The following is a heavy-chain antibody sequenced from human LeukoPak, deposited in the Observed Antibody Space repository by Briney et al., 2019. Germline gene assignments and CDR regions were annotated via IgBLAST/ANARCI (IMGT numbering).Heavy chain of an antibody. CDR3: ASAPVVPAASYYYMAV. CDR1: GGTFSSYA. CDR2: IIPIFGTA. Sequence: SVKVSCKASGGTFSSYAISWVRQAPGQGLEWMGGIIPIFGTADYAQKFQGRVTITTDESTSTAYMELSSLRSEDTAVYYCASAPVVPAASYYYMAVWGKGTTVTVSS. J-gene: IGHJ6*03. D-gene: IGHD2-2*01. V-gene: IGHV1-69*05.